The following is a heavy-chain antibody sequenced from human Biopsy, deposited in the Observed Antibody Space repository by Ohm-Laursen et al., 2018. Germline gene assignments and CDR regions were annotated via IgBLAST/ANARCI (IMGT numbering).Heavy chain of an antibody. CDR1: GSAFSSSW. CDR3: ARADERQLVPCSFYGVDV. V-gene: IGHV3-7*01. J-gene: IGHJ6*02. CDR2: INRDGNEK. Sequence: GSLRLSCSASGSAFSSSWMTWVRQAPGKGLEWVANINRDGNEKFYVDSVKGRFTVSRDNAKTSLFLQMDSLRAEDTAVYFCARADERQLVPCSFYGVDVWGQGTTVTVSS. D-gene: IGHD6-6*01.